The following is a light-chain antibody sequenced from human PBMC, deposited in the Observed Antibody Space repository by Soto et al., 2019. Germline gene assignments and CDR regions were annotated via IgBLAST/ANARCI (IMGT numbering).Light chain of an antibody. J-gene: IGKJ5*01. CDR3: QQRSNWPPIT. V-gene: IGKV3-11*01. CDR1: QSVSSY. CDR2: DAS. Sequence: EIVLTQSPATLSLSPGERATLSCRASQSVSSYLAWYQQKPGQAPRLLIYDASHRATGIPARFSGSGSGTDFTRHISSREPEDFAVYYCQQRSNWPPITFGQGTRVEI.